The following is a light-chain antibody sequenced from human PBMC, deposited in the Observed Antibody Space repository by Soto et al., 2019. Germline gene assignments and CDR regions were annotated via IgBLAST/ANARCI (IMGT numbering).Light chain of an antibody. CDR2: GAS. J-gene: IGKJ4*01. Sequence: EIVMTQSPATLSVSPGERATLSCRASQSVSSSYLAWYQQKPGQAPRLLIYGASSRATGIPDRFSGSGSGTYFTLTISSLQPEDLATYYCQQSYTTPLTFGGGTKVDIK. CDR3: QQSYTTPLT. CDR1: QSVSSSY. V-gene: IGKV3D-20*02.